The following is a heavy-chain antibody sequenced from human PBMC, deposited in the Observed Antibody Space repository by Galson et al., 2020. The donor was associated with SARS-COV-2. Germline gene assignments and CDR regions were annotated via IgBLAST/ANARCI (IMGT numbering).Heavy chain of an antibody. CDR1: GGSFSGYY. CDR2: INPTGSI. D-gene: IGHD3-22*01. J-gene: IGHJ4*02. CDR3: ARGSRDVTMILMIATTASYYFDF. V-gene: IGHV4-34*01. Sequence: SQASETLSLTCDVYGGSFSGYYWGWIRQPPGKGLEWIGEINPTGSINYNPSLTSRVTISKDTSKNQFSLRLRSVTAADTAMYFCARGSRDVTMILMIATTASYYFDFWGQGSLVTVSS.